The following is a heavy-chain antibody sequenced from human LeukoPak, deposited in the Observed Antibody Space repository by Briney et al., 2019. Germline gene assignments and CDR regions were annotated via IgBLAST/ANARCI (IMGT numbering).Heavy chain of an antibody. CDR2: IYTSGNT. CDR3: ARVRGITSMAYFDY. CDR1: GASISNYY. V-gene: IGHV4-4*07. J-gene: IGHJ4*02. D-gene: IGHD5-18*01. Sequence: PSETLSLTCTVSGASISNYYWIWIRQPAGKGLEWIRLIYTSGNTNYNPSLKSRVTMSVDTSKNQFSLKLSSVTAADTAVYYCARVRGITSMAYFDYWGQGTLVTVSS.